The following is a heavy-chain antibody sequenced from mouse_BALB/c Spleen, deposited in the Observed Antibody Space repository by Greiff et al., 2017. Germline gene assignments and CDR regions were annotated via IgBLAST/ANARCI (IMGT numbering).Heavy chain of an antibody. D-gene: IGHD2-10*01. CDR1: GFSLTSYG. CDR2: IWAGGST. CDR3: ARGLQGFAY. V-gene: IGHV2-9*02. J-gene: IGHJ3*01. Sequence: QVQLQESGPGLVAPSQSLSITCTVSGFSLTSYGVHWVRQPPGKGLEWLGVIWAGGSTNYNSALMSRLSISKDNSKSQVFLKMNSLQTDDTAMYYCARGLQGFAYWGQGTLVTVSA.